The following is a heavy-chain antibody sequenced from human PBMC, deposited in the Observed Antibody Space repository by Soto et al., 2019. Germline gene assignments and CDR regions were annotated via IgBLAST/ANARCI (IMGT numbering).Heavy chain of an antibody. CDR2: ISGIGGST. J-gene: IGHJ6*02. Sequence: EVQLLESGGGLVQPGGSLRLSCAASGFTFTSYAMIWVRQAPGKGLEWVSAISGIGGSTYYADSVKGRFTISRDKAKYAVYVPINSRRAEDTAVYYWAGWQCTGGSCFSSYYYGYGMDVWGQGTTVTVSS. CDR3: AGWQCTGGSCFSSYYYGYGMDV. V-gene: IGHV3-23*01. CDR1: GFTFTSYA. D-gene: IGHD2-15*01.